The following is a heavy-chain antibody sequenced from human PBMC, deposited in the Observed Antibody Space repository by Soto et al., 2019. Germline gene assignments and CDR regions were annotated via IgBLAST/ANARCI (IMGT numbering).Heavy chain of an antibody. V-gene: IGHV4-4*07. CDR2: IYTSGST. CDR3: ARTLSGFTYGSRQFYFDY. J-gene: IGHJ4*02. CDR1: GGSISSYY. D-gene: IGHD3-10*01. Sequence: SETLSLTCTVSGGSISSYYWSWIRQPAGKGLEWIGRIYTSGSTNYNPSLESRVSMSIDTSKNQFSLTLTSVTAADTAMYYCARTLSGFTYGSRQFYFDYWGQGSLVTVSS.